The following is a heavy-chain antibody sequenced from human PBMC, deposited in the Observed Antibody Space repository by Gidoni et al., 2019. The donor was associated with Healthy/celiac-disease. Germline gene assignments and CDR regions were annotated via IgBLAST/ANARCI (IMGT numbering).Heavy chain of an antibody. CDR1: DFTFSSYG. V-gene: IGHV3-30*18. D-gene: IGHD6-13*01. CDR3: AKGWYSSSWGLFDY. CDR2: ISYDGSNK. J-gene: IGHJ4*02. Sequence: QVQLLESGGGVVQPGRSLRLSCAASDFTFSSYGMHWVRQAPGKGLAWVAVISYDGSNKYYADSVKGRFTISRDNSKNTLYLQMNNLRAEDTAVYYCAKGWYSSSWGLFDYWGQGTLVTVSS.